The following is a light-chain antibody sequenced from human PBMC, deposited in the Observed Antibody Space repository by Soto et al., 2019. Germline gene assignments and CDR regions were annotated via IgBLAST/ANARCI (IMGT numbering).Light chain of an antibody. CDR2: GAS. CDR1: QSVSSSY. J-gene: IGKJ4*01. CDR3: QQYGSSPLT. V-gene: IGKV3-20*01. Sequence: EIVLTQSPGTLSLSPGERATLSCRASQSVSSSYLAWYQQKPGQAPRLLIYGASSRATGIPARFSGSGSGTYFTLTISTLEPEDFAVYYCQQYGSSPLTLGGGTKVEIK.